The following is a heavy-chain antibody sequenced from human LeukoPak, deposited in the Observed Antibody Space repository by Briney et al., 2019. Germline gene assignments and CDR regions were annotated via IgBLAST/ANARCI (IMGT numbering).Heavy chain of an antibody. J-gene: IGHJ4*02. CDR3: ATTVGYYYGSEFRY. V-gene: IGHV4-4*02. CDR2: IYYSGST. CDR1: GGSISSSNW. D-gene: IGHD3-10*01. Sequence: PSGTLSLTCAVSGGSISSSNWWSWVRQPPGKGLEWIGSIYYSGSTYYNPSLKGRVTISVDTSKNQFSLKLSSVTAADTAVYYCATTVGYYYGSEFRYWGQGTLVTVSS.